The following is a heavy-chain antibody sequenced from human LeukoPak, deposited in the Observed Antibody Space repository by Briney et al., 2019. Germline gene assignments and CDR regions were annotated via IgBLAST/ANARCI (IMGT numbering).Heavy chain of an antibody. J-gene: IGHJ3*01. V-gene: IGHV4-4*07. Sequence: SETLSLTCTVSGGSISSHYWNWIRQPVGKGLEWIGRIYASGSTNYNPSLKSRVTLSVETSENQLSLKLSSVTAADTAVYYCARYAIPVTTNNDVYAFDVWGQGTMVTVSS. CDR1: GGSISSHY. CDR3: ARYAIPVTTNNDVYAFDV. D-gene: IGHD1-7*01. CDR2: IYASGST.